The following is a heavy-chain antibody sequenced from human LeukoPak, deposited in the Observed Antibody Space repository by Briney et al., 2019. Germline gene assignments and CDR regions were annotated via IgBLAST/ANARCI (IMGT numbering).Heavy chain of an antibody. J-gene: IGHJ4*02. CDR2: IIPIFSTA. CDR3: AQTYYYDSSGYYPLDY. Sequence: VASVKVSCKASGGTFSSYAISWVRQAPGQGLEWMGRIIPIFSTANYAQKFQGRVTITTDESTSTAYMELSSLRSEDTAVYYCAQTYYYDSSGYYPLDYWGQGTLVTVSS. CDR1: GGTFSSYA. V-gene: IGHV1-69*05. D-gene: IGHD3-22*01.